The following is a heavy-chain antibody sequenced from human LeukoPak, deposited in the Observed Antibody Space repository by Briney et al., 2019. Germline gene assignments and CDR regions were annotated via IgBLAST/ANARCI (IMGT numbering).Heavy chain of an antibody. J-gene: IGHJ4*02. CDR3: ARHGGAYCSGNCFYYFDY. CDR2: IYPDDSDI. V-gene: IGHV5-51*01. D-gene: IGHD2-21*02. CDR1: GYSFSTHW. Sequence: GESLKISCKGSGYSFSTHWIGWVRQMPGKGLEWMRIIYPDDSDITYSPPFQGQVTISADKSISTAYLQWSSLKASDTAIYYCARHGGAYCSGNCFYYFDYWGQGTLVTVSS.